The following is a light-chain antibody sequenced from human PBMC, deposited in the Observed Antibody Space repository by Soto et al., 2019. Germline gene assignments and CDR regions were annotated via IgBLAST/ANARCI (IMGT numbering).Light chain of an antibody. CDR2: KAS. V-gene: IGKV1-5*03. CDR3: QHYNSYSEA. J-gene: IGKJ1*01. CDR1: QAISSW. Sequence: DIQMNPSPSTLSGSVGARVTITCRARQAISSWLAWYQQKPGKAPKLLIYKASTLKSGVPSRFSGSGSGTEFTLNISSLQPDDFATYYCQHYNSYSEALGHGTKVDIK.